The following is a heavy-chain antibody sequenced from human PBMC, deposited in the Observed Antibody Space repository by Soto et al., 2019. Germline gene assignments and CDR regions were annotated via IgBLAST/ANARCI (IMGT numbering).Heavy chain of an antibody. Sequence: QITLKESGPTLVKPTQTLTLTCTFSGFSLSTTAEGVGWIRQPPGKALEWLALIYWDYAERYSPSLKSRLTITKDTSKNQVVLTMTNVDPVDTATYYCAHGSCSSADCYPNPYLDYWGQGILVTVSS. CDR2: IYWDYAE. CDR3: AHGSCSSADCYPNPYLDY. CDR1: GFSLSTTAEG. D-gene: IGHD2-2*01. V-gene: IGHV2-5*02. J-gene: IGHJ4*02.